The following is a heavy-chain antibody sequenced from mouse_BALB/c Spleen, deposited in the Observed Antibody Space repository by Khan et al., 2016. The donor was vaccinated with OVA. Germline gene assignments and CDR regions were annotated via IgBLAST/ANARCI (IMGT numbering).Heavy chain of an antibody. Sequence: QVRLQQSGAELARPGASVKMSCKASGYTFTSYTMHWVRQRPGQAPEWIGHINPSNNYTNYNQNFKDKATLIVDKSSSTAYMQLRSLTSEDSAVYYSVREGAYNRSDCWFAYWGQGTLVTVSA. CDR1: GYTFTSYT. CDR2: INPSNNYT. CDR3: VREGAYNRSDCWFAY. D-gene: IGHD2-14*01. J-gene: IGHJ3*01. V-gene: IGHV1-4*01.